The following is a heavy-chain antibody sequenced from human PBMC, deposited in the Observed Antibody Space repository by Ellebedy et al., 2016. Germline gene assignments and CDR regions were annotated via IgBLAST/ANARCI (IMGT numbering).Heavy chain of an antibody. CDR2: ISGGGDDT. Sequence: GESLKISXATSGFTFSNYFMTWIRQAPGKGLEWFANISGGGDDTFFADSVKGRFTISRDNSKNTLYLEMNYLRVEDTALYYCRQGHYFDQWGQGALVTVSS. CDR1: GFTFSNYF. CDR3: RQGHYFDQ. J-gene: IGHJ4*02. V-gene: IGHV3-23*01.